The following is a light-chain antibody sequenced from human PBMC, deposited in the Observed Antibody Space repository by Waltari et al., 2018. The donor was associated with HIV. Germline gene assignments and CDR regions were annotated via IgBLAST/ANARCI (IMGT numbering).Light chain of an antibody. CDR3: QQYGTSPPWT. Sequence: EIVLTQSPGTLSLSPGERATLSCRASQSVSSSYLGWYQQKPGQAPRLLSGSGSGTDFTLTISRLEPEDFAVYYCQQYGTSPPWTFGQGTKVEIK. CDR1: QSVSSSY. J-gene: IGKJ1*01. V-gene: IGKV3-20*01.